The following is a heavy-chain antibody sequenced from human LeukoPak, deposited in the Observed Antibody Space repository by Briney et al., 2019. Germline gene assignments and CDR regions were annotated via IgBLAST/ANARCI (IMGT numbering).Heavy chain of an antibody. Sequence: SETLSLTCAVYGGSFSGYYWSWIRQPPGKGLEWIGEINHSGSTNYNPSLKSRVTISVDTSKNQSSLKLSSVTAADTAVYYCARGPSDEYDSSGYYYYYGMDVWGQGTTVTVSS. D-gene: IGHD3-22*01. CDR1: GGSFSGYY. CDR2: INHSGST. CDR3: ARGPSDEYDSSGYYYYYGMDV. J-gene: IGHJ6*02. V-gene: IGHV4-34*01.